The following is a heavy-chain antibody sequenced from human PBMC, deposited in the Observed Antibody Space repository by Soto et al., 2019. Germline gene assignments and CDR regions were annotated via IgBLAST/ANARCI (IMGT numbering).Heavy chain of an antibody. CDR3: VEFGEWEDY. V-gene: IGHV4-39*01. CDR2: IYYSGST. CDR1: GGSISSSSYY. Sequence: SETLSLTCTVSGGSISSSSYYWGWIRQPPGKGLEWIGSIYYSGSTYYNPSLKSRVTISVDTSKNQFSLKLSSVTAADTAVYYCVEFGEWEDYWGQGTLVTVSS. J-gene: IGHJ4*02. D-gene: IGHD1-26*01.